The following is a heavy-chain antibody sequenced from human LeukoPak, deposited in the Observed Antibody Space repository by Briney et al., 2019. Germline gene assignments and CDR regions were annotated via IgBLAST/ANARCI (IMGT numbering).Heavy chain of an antibody. D-gene: IGHD3-3*01. CDR2: IYTSGST. CDR3: ATIMGPHDFWSGYYRDY. Sequence: SETLSLTCTVSGGSISSGSYYWSWIRQPAGKGLEWIGRIYTSGSTNYNPSLKSRVTISVDTSKNQFSLKLSSVTAADTAVYYCATIMGPHDFWSGYYRDYWGQGTLVTVSS. V-gene: IGHV4-61*02. CDR1: GGSISSGSYY. J-gene: IGHJ4*02.